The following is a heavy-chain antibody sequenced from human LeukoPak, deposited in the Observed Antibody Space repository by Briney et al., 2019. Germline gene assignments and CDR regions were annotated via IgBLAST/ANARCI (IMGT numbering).Heavy chain of an antibody. CDR2: IYYSGST. Sequence: SETLSLTCTVSGGSISSYYWSWIRQPPGKGLGWIGYIYYSGSTNYNPSLKSRVTISVDTSKNQFSLKLSSVTAADTAVYYCASMPTDSGSYYGFYYFDYWGQGTLVTVSS. CDR3: ASMPTDSGSYYGFYYFDY. V-gene: IGHV4-59*01. CDR1: GGSISSYY. D-gene: IGHD1-26*01. J-gene: IGHJ4*02.